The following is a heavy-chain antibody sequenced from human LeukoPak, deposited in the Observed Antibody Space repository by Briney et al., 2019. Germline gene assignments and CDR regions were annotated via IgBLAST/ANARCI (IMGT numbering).Heavy chain of an antibody. J-gene: IGHJ3*02. CDR3: ARKMYYYDSSVALDI. Sequence: ASVKVSCKASGYTFTSYGISWVRQAPGQGLEWMGWISAYNGNTNYAQKLQGRVTMTTDTSTSTAYMELRSLRSDDTAVYYCARKMYYYDSSVALDIWGQGTMVTVSS. CDR2: ISAYNGNT. V-gene: IGHV1-18*01. CDR1: GYTFTSYG. D-gene: IGHD3-22*01.